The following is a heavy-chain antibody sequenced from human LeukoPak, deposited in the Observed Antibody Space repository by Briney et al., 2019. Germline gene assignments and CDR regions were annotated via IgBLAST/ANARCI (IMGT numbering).Heavy chain of an antibody. V-gene: IGHV1-18*01. CDR3: ARVPAWSGYSSWFDP. D-gene: IGHD3-3*01. CDR2: ISAYNGNT. CDR1: GYTFTSYG. Sequence: ASVTVSCKASGYTFTSYGISWVRQAPGQGLEWMGWISAYNGNTNYAQKLQGRVTMTTDTSTSTAYMELRSLRSDDTAVYYCARVPAWSGYSSWFDPWGQGTLVTVSS. J-gene: IGHJ5*02.